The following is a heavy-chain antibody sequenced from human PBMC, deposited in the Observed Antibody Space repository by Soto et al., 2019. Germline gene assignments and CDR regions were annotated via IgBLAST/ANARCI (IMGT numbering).Heavy chain of an antibody. D-gene: IGHD6-13*01. CDR2: ISGSGGST. CDR1: GFTFSSYA. Sequence: SCAASGFTFSSYAMSWVRQAPGKGLEWVSAISGSGGSTYYADSVKGRFTISRDNSKNTLYLQMNSLRAEDTAVYYCAKALILVDAFDIWGQGTMVTVSS. V-gene: IGHV3-23*01. J-gene: IGHJ3*02. CDR3: AKALILVDAFDI.